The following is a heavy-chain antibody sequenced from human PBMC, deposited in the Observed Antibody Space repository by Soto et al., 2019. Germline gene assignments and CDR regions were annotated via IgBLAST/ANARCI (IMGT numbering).Heavy chain of an antibody. V-gene: IGHV5-10-1*01. CDR3: ASISLYDFWSGQIYYYGMDV. D-gene: IGHD3-3*01. J-gene: IGHJ6*02. CDR1: GYSFTSYW. Sequence: GESLKISCKGSGYSFTSYWISWVSQMPGKGLEWMGRIDPSDSYTNYSPSFQGHVTISADKSISTAYLQWSSLKASDTAMYYCASISLYDFWSGQIYYYGMDVWGQGTTVTVSS. CDR2: IDPSDSYT.